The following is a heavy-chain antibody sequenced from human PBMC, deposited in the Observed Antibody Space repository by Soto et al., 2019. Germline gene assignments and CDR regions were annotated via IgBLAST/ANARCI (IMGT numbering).Heavy chain of an antibody. CDR3: AKSLDYDYVWGSYRSYYFDY. CDR2: ISWNSGSI. D-gene: IGHD3-16*02. CDR1: GFTFDDYA. V-gene: IGHV3-9*01. Sequence: EVQLVESGGGLVQPGRSLRLSCAASGFTFDDYAMHWVRQAPGKGLEWVSGISWNSGSIGYADSVKGRFTISRDNAKYSLYLQMNSLRAEDTALYYCAKSLDYDYVWGSYRSYYFDYWGQGTLVSVSS. J-gene: IGHJ4*02.